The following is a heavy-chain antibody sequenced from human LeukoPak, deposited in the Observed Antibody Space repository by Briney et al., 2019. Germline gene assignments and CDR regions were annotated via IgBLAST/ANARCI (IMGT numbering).Heavy chain of an antibody. CDR2: IYYSGST. D-gene: IGHD1-26*01. V-gene: IGHV4-30-4*08. J-gene: IGHJ5*02. CDR3: ARYSGSYRYNWFDP. Sequence: SQTLSLTRTVSGGSISSGDYYWSWIRQPPGKGLEWIGYIYYSGSTYYNPSLKSRVTISVDTSKNQFSLKLSSVTAADTAVYYCARYSGSYRYNWFDPWGRGTLVTVSS. CDR1: GGSISSGDYY.